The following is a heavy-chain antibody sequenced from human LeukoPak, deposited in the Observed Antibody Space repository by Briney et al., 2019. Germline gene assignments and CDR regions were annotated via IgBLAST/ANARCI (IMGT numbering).Heavy chain of an antibody. CDR1: GGTFSSYA. J-gene: IGHJ4*02. V-gene: IGHV1-69*05. Sequence: SVKVSCKASGGTFSSYAISWVRQAPGQGLEWMGGIIPIFGTANYAQKFQGRVTITTDESTSTAYMELSSLRSEDTAVYYCARSQSGYYDSSGYYAFDYWGQGTLVTVSS. D-gene: IGHD3-22*01. CDR3: ARSQSGYYDSSGYYAFDY. CDR2: IIPIFGTA.